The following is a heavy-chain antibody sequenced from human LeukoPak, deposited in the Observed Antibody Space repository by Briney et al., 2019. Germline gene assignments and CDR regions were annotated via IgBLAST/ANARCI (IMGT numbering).Heavy chain of an antibody. D-gene: IGHD6-13*01. V-gene: IGHV5-51*01. CDR2: IYPGDSDT. CDR3: ARREYSSSWYYFDY. J-gene: IGHJ4*02. Sequence: GASLKISCKGSGSTFTSYWIGWVRQLPGKGLECMGIIYPGDSDTRYSPSFQGQVTISADKSISTAYLQWSSLKASDTAMYYCARREYSSSWYYFDYWGQGTLVTVSS. CDR1: GSTFTSYW.